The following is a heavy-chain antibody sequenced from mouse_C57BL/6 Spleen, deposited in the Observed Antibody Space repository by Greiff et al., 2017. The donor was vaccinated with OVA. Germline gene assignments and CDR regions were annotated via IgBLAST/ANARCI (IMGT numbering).Heavy chain of an antibody. V-gene: IGHV5-6*01. CDR2: ISSGGSYT. D-gene: IGHD2-5*01. Sequence: EVQLQESGGDLVKPGGSLKLSCAASGFTFSSYGMSWVRQTPDKRLEWVATISSGGSYTYYPDSVKGRFTISRDNAKNTLYLQMSSLKSEDTAMYYCARGSNYSWFAYWGQGTLVTVSA. CDR3: ARGSNYSWFAY. J-gene: IGHJ3*01. CDR1: GFTFSSYG.